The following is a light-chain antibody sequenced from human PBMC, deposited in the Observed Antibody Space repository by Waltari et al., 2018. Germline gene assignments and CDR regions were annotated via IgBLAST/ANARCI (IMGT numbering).Light chain of an antibody. Sequence: QSALTQPASVSGSPGQSITISCTGTSSDVGGYNYVPWYQQPPGKAPKLMIYDVSKRPSVVSNRFSGSKSGNTASLTISGLQAEDEADYYCSSYTSSSTYVFGTGTKVTVL. CDR3: SSYTSSSTYV. CDR2: DVS. J-gene: IGLJ1*01. CDR1: SSDVGGYNY. V-gene: IGLV2-14*01.